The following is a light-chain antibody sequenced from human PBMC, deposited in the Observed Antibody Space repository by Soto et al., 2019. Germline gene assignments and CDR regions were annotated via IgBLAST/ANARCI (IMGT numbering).Light chain of an antibody. CDR3: RQYGSSPSSP. CDR2: GAS. Sequence: EIVLTQSPGTLSLSPGERATLSCRASQSVSSSSYLAWYQQKPGQAPRLLIYGASSRATGIPDRFSGSGSATDFTLPITRLEPEDFAVYYCRQYGSSPSSPFGQGPKLEIK. J-gene: IGKJ2*01. CDR1: QSVSSSSY. V-gene: IGKV3-20*01.